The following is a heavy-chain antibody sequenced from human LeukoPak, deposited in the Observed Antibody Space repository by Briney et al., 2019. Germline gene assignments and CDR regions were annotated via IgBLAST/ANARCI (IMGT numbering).Heavy chain of an antibody. V-gene: IGHV4-59*01. D-gene: IGHD5-18*01. CDR2: IYYSVST. J-gene: IGHJ4*02. CDR1: GGSISSYY. Sequence: PSETLSLTCTVSGGSISSYYWSWIRQPPGKGLEWIGYIYYSVSTNYNPSLKSRVTISVDTSKNQFSLKLSSVIAADTAVYYCAIGYSYGFDYWGQGTLVTVSS. CDR3: AIGYSYGFDY.